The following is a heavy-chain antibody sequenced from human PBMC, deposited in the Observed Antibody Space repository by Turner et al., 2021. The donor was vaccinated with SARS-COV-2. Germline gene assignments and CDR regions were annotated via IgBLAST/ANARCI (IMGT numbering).Heavy chain of an antibody. CDR2: ISPYNGNT. CDR3: ATNHCSSTSCYSTHYGMDV. CDR1: GYTVTSYG. J-gene: IGHJ6*02. Sequence: QVQLVKSGAEVKKPGASGKGSCKASGYTVTSYGISWVRQAPGQGLEWMGWISPYNGNTNYAQKLQGIVTMTTDTSTSTAYMELRSLRSDDTAVYYCATNHCSSTSCYSTHYGMDVWGQGTTVTVSS. V-gene: IGHV1-18*01. D-gene: IGHD2-2*02.